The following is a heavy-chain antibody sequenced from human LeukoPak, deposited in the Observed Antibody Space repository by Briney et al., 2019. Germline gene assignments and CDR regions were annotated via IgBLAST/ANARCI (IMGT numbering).Heavy chain of an antibody. CDR1: GFTFSSYW. V-gene: IGHV3-7*01. CDR2: IKQDGSEK. D-gene: IGHD3-10*01. CDR3: ARGGSYSHNAFDI. J-gene: IGHJ3*02. Sequence: GGSLRLSCAASGFTFSSYWMSWVRQAPGKGLEWVANIKQDGSEKYYVDSVKGRFTISRDNANNTLYLQMNSLRAEDTAGYYCARGGSYSHNAFDIWGQGTMVAVSS.